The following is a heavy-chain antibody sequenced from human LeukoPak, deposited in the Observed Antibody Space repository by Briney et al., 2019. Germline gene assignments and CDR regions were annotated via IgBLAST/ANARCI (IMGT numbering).Heavy chain of an antibody. J-gene: IGHJ6*02. V-gene: IGHV4-59*01. CDR3: ARVREYSYYYGMDV. CDR1: GGSISSYY. Sequence: SETLSLTCTVSGGSISSYYWSWIRQPPGKGLEWIGYIYYSGSTNYNPSLKSRVTISVATSKIQFSLKLSSVTAADTAVYYCARVREYSYYYGMDVWGQGTTVSVSS. CDR2: IYYSGST. D-gene: IGHD5-18*01.